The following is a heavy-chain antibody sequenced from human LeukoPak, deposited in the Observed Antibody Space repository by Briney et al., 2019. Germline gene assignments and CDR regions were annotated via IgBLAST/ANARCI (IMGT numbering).Heavy chain of an antibody. Sequence: GGSLRLSCAASGFTFSSYEMNWVRQAPGKGLEWVSYISTSGRTIYYADSVKGRFTVSRDNAKNMVYLLMDSLKTEDTALYFCAREGSGLVIHAFDVWGQGTMVTVSS. CDR3: AREGSGLVIHAFDV. V-gene: IGHV3-48*03. CDR2: ISTSGRTI. D-gene: IGHD3/OR15-3a*01. J-gene: IGHJ3*01. CDR1: GFTFSSYE.